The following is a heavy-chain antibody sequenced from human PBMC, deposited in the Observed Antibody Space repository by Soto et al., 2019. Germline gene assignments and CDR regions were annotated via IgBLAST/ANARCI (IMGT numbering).Heavy chain of an antibody. CDR3: ARAPSPVDNCSSTGCYLVLFDP. V-gene: IGHV4-59*01. Sequence: SETPSLTCTVSGGSISSYYWSWIRQPPGKGLEWIGYTYYSGSTNYNPSLKSRVTISVDTSKNQFSLKLSSVTAADTAVYYCARAPSPVDNCSSTGCYLVLFDPSGQRSLVTVSS. J-gene: IGHJ5*02. CDR1: GGSISSYY. D-gene: IGHD2-2*01. CDR2: TYYSGST.